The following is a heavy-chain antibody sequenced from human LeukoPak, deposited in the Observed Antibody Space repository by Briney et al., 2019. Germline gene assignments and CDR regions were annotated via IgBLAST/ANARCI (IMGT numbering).Heavy chain of an antibody. V-gene: IGHV3-7*01. D-gene: IGHD6-19*01. CDR2: IKPDGSAS. J-gene: IGHJ4*02. CDR3: ASTQNLAVPGADY. CDR1: GLSFSNFW. Sequence: TGGSLRLSCAASGLSFSNFWMSWVRQAPGKGLEWVGNIKPDGSASYYVDSVKGRFTISRDNARNSLYLQMNSLEVEDTAVYFCASTQNLAVPGADYWDQGTLVTVSS.